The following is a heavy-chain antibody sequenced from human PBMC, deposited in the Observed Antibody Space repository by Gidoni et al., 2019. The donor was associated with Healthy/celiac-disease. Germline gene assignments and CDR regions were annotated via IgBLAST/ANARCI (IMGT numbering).Heavy chain of an antibody. V-gene: IGHV5-51*01. CDR1: GYSFTSYW. J-gene: IGHJ6*03. D-gene: IGHD5-18*01. CDR2: IYPGDSDT. CDR3: ARHPRYSYGPSYYYYYMDV. Sequence: EVQLVQSGAEVKKPGESLKISCKGSGYSFTSYWIGWVRQMPGKGLEWMGIIYPGDSDTRYSPSFQGQVTISADKSISTAYLQWSSLKASDTAMYYCARHPRYSYGPSYYYYYMDVWGKGTTVTVSS.